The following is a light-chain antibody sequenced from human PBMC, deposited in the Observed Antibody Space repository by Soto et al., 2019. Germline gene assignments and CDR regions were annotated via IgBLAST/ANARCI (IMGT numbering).Light chain of an antibody. Sequence: QPVLTQSPSASASLGASVKLTCTLSSGHSNYAIAWHQQQPEKGPRYLMKVNSDGSHTKGDGIPDRFSGSSSGAERYLAISSLQSEDEADYYCQTWDTDVQVFGGGTQLTVL. CDR1: SGHSNYA. CDR3: QTWDTDVQV. CDR2: VNSDGSH. J-gene: IGLJ2*01. V-gene: IGLV4-69*01.